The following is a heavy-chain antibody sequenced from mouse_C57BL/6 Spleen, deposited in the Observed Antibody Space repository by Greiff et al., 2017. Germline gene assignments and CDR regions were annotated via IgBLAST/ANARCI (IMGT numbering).Heavy chain of an antibody. D-gene: IGHD1-1*01. J-gene: IGHJ1*03. Sequence: VQLQQPGAELVMPGASVKLSCKASGYTFTSYWMHWVKQRPGQGLEWIGEFDPSDSYTNYNQKFKGKSTLTVDKSSSTAYMQLSSLTSEDSAVYYGARRGGYYGSSYDWYFDVWGTGTTVTVSS. CDR2: FDPSDSYT. CDR1: GYTFTSYW. CDR3: ARRGGYYGSSYDWYFDV. V-gene: IGHV1-69*01.